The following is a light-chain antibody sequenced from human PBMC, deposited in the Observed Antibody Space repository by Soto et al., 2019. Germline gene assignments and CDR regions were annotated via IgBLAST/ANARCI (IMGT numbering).Light chain of an antibody. J-gene: IGLJ2*01. CDR2: DDS. CDR1: KIGTKS. Sequence: SYELTQPPSVSVAPGQTARITCGGNKIGTKSVHWYQQKPGQAPVLVVFDDSDRPSGIPERFSGSNSGNTATLTISRVEAGDEADYYCPVWDSSPYQNVVFGGGTKLTVL. V-gene: IGLV3-21*02. CDR3: PVWDSSPYQNVV.